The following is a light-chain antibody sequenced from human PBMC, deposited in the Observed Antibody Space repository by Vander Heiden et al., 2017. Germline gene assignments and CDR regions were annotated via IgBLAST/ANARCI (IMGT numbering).Light chain of an antibody. Sequence: DIQLHQTPSSLSASVGDRVTITCRASQSISSYLTWYQQKPGKAPKLLIYAASSLQSGVPSRFSGSGSGTDFTLTISSLQPEDFATYYCQQYYSSSYTFGHGTKVXIK. J-gene: IGKJ2*01. V-gene: IGKV1-39*01. CDR2: AAS. CDR3: QQYYSSSYT. CDR1: QSISSY.